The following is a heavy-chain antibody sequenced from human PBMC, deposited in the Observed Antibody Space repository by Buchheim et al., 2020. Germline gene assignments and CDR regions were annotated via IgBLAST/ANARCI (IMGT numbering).Heavy chain of an antibody. J-gene: IGHJ4*02. Sequence: QVQLQESGPGLVKPSGTLSLTCAVSGGSVSSSFWWSWVRQPPGKGLECIGELYHSGTTNYNPSLESRVTISLDKSNNQFSLRLTSVTAADTAVYYCARGLGAGDYWGQGTL. CDR2: LYHSGTT. D-gene: IGHD1-26*01. V-gene: IGHV4-4*02. CDR3: ARGLGAGDY. CDR1: GGSVSSSFW.